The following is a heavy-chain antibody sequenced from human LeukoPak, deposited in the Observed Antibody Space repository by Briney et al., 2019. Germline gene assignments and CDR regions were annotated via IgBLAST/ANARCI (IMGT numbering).Heavy chain of an antibody. CDR3: ARVEYQLLWNYYYYYMDV. D-gene: IGHD2-2*01. V-gene: IGHV3-21*01. CDR1: GFTFSSYS. CDR2: ISSISDYI. Sequence: SGGSLRLSCAASGFTFSSYSMNWVRQAPGKGLEWVSSISSISDYIYYADSVRGRFTISRDNAKNSLYLQMNSLRAEDTAVYYCARVEYQLLWNYYYYYMDVWGKGTTVTVSS. J-gene: IGHJ6*03.